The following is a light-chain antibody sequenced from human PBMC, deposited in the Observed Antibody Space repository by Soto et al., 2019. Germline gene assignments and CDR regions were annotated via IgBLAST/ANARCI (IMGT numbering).Light chain of an antibody. Sequence: QSVLTQPPSASGTPGQRVTISCSGGSSDIGRSTINWYQQVPGTAPKLLIYGNNQRPSGVPDRISGSKSGTSASLAISGLQSDDEADYYCAAWDDSLHGYVFGTGTKLTVL. CDR3: AAWDDSLHGYV. J-gene: IGLJ1*01. CDR2: GNN. V-gene: IGLV1-44*01. CDR1: SSDIGRST.